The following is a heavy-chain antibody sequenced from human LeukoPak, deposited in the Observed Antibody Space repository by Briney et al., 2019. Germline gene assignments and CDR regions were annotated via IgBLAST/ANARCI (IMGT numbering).Heavy chain of an antibody. Sequence: SGTLSLTCAVSGGSISSSNWWSWVRQPPGKGLEWIGEIYHSGSTNYNPSLKSRVTISVDKSKNQFSLKLSSVTAEDTAVYYCAKGGLTIFGVVTRFEYWGQGTLVTVSS. D-gene: IGHD3-3*01. CDR2: IYHSGST. CDR1: GGSISSSNW. V-gene: IGHV4-4*02. CDR3: AKGGLTIFGVVTRFEY. J-gene: IGHJ4*02.